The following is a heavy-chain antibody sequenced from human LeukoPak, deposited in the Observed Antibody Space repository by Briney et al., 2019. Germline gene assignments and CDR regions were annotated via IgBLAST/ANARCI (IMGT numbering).Heavy chain of an antibody. V-gene: IGHV4-59*01. Sequence: SETLSLTCTVSGGSISSYYWSWIRQPPGKGLEWIGYIYYSGSTNYNPSPKSRVTISVDTSKNQFSLKLSSVTAADTAVYYCTRVALYRTNGVCYFDYYGMDVWGQGTTVTVSS. CDR3: TRVALYRTNGVCYFDYYGMDV. CDR2: IYYSGST. CDR1: GGSISSYY. J-gene: IGHJ6*02. D-gene: IGHD2-8*01.